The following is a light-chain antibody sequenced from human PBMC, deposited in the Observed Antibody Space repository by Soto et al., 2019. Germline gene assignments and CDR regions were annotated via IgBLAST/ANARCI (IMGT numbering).Light chain of an antibody. CDR3: CSYAGSSGDV. CDR1: SSDVGSYNL. V-gene: IGLV2-23*01. Sequence: QSALTQPASVSGSPGQSITISCTGTSSDVGSYNLVSWYQQHPGKAPKLIIYEGSKRPSGVSNRFSGSKSGNTASLTISGLQAEGEADYYCCSYAGSSGDVFGTGTKVTVL. J-gene: IGLJ1*01. CDR2: EGS.